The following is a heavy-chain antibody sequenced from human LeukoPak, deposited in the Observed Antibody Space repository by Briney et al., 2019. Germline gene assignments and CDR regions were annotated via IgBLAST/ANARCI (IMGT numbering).Heavy chain of an antibody. CDR2: IYYSGST. D-gene: IGHD3-22*01. V-gene: IGHV4-59*08. CDR1: GGSISSYY. J-gene: IGHJ4*02. Sequence: SETLSLTCTVSGGSISSYYWSWIRQPPGKGLEWIGYIYYSGSTNYNPSLKSRVTISVDTSKNQFSLKLSPVTAADTAVYYCARFLDDSSGYSFDYWGQGTLVTVSS. CDR3: ARFLDDSSGYSFDY.